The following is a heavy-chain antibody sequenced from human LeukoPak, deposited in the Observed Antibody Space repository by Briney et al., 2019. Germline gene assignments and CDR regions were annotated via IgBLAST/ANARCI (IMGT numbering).Heavy chain of an antibody. J-gene: IGHJ6*02. CDR2: ISWNSGSI. CDR3: AIGNHMDV. V-gene: IGHV3-9*01. CDR1: GFTFDDYA. Sequence: GGSLRLSCAASGFTFDDYAMHWVRQAPGKGLEWVSGISWNSGSIGYADSVKGRFTISRDNSKNTLYLQMNSLRAGDTAVYYCAIGNHMDVWGQGTTVTVSS.